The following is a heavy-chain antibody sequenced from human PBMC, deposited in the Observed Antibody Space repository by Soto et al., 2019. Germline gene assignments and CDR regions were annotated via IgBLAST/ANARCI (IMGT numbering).Heavy chain of an antibody. CDR2: IKSKTDGGTT. CDR3: TTDSFGWFGELYPPWNETPDY. CDR1: GFTFSNAW. Sequence: GGSLRLSCAASGFTFSNAWMSWVRQAPGKGLEWVGRIKSKTDGGTTDYAAPVKGRFTISRDDSKNTLYLQMNSLKTEDTAVYYCTTDSFGWFGELYPPWNETPDYWGQGTLVTVSS. J-gene: IGHJ4*02. V-gene: IGHV3-15*01. D-gene: IGHD3-10*01.